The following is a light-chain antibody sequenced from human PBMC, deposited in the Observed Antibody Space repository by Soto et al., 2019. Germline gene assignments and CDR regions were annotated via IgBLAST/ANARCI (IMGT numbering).Light chain of an antibody. J-gene: IGLJ2*01. Sequence: QSVLTQPASVSGSPGQSITISCTGTSSDVGGYKYVSWYQQHPGKAPKLMIYDVSNRPSGVSNRFSGSKSGNTASLTISGVQAEDEADYYCSSYTSSSTLVFGGGTKLTVL. CDR3: SSYTSSSTLV. CDR1: SSDVGGYKY. CDR2: DVS. V-gene: IGLV2-14*01.